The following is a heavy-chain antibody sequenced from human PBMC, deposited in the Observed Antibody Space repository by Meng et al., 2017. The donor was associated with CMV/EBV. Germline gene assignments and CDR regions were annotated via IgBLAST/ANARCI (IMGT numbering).Heavy chain of an antibody. J-gene: IGHJ4*02. V-gene: IGHV4-39*07. D-gene: IGHD3-3*01. Sequence: SETLSPTCTVSGGSISSSSYYWGWIRQPPGKGLEWIGSSYYSGSTYYNPSLKSRVTISVDTSKNQFSLKLSSVTAADTAVYYCAEYDFWTSYFDYWGQGTLVTVSS. CDR3: AEYDFWTSYFDY. CDR2: SYYSGST. CDR1: GGSISSSSYY.